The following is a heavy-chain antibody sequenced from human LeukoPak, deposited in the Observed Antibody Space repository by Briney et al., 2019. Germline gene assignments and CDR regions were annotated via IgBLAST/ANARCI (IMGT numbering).Heavy chain of an antibody. J-gene: IGHJ4*02. D-gene: IGHD5-24*01. Sequence: PGGSLRLSCAASGFTFSSYSMNWVRQAPGKGLEWLSYISSSGRTIYYADSVKGRFTVSRDNAQNSLYLQMYSLRAEDTAVYYCTRHHTDGYNFWYWGPGALVTVSS. CDR3: TRHHTDGYNFWY. V-gene: IGHV3-48*04. CDR2: ISSSGRTI. CDR1: GFTFSSYS.